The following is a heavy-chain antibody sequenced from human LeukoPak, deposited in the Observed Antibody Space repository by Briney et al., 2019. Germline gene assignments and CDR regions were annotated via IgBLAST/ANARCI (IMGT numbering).Heavy chain of an antibody. CDR2: ISSSSSYI. V-gene: IGHV3-21*01. D-gene: IGHD5-12*01. CDR1: GFTFSSYS. J-gene: IGHJ6*03. CDR3: AREVATIFGRMLGGRVHYYYYMDV. Sequence: GGSLRLSCAASGFTFSSYSMNWVRQAPGKGLEWVSSISSSSSYIYYADSVKGRFTISRDNAKNSLYLQMNSLRAEDTAVYYCAREVATIFGRMLGGRVHYYYYMDVWGKGTTVTISS.